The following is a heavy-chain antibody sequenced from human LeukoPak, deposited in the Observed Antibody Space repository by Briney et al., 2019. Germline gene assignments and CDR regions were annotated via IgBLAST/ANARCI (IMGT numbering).Heavy chain of an antibody. CDR3: ARERVVPAADYYYYYMDV. Sequence: PGGSLRLSCAASGFTFSSYWMSWVRQAPGKGLEWVVNIKQDGSEKYYVDSVKGRFTISRDNAKNSLYLQMNSLRAEDTAVYYCARERVVPAADYYYYYMDVWGKGTTVTVSS. CDR2: IKQDGSEK. CDR1: GFTFSSYW. V-gene: IGHV3-7*01. J-gene: IGHJ6*03. D-gene: IGHD2-2*01.